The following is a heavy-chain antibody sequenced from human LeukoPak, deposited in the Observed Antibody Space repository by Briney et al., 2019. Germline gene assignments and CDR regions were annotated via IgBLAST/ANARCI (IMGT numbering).Heavy chain of an antibody. V-gene: IGHV1-2*02. CDR3: ARGRDDYNLSDY. D-gene: IGHD5-24*01. CDR2: INPHGGGT. CDR1: GYTFTGYY. Sequence: ASVKVSCKASGYTFTGYYMHWVRQAPGQGLEWMGWINPHGGGTNYAQKFQGRVTMTRDTSINTAYMDLSSLRSDDTAVYYCARGRDDYNLSDYWGQGNLVTVSS. J-gene: IGHJ4*02.